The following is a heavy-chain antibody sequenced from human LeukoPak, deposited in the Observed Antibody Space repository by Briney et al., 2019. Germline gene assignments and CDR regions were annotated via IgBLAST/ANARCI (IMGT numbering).Heavy chain of an antibody. CDR3: ARDRVDYQYYSGY. Sequence: GGSLRLSCATSGFTFSANAMSWVRQAPGKGLEWVSVISGSGGTTYYADSVKGRFTISRDNSKNTLYLQMSSLRAEDTAVYYCARDRVDYQYYSGYWGQGTLVTVSS. D-gene: IGHD2/OR15-2a*01. CDR2: ISGSGGTT. J-gene: IGHJ4*02. CDR1: GFTFSANA. V-gene: IGHV3-23*01.